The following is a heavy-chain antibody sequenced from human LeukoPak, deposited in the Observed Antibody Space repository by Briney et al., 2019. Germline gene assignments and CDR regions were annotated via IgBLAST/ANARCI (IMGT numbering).Heavy chain of an antibody. J-gene: IGHJ5*02. CDR3: ARDLDTSGYYSYFDP. V-gene: IGHV3-33*01. CDR1: GFIFSNCG. CDR2: IWSDGSNV. Sequence: GRSLRLSCAASGFIFSNCGMHWARQAPGKGLEWVGVIWSDGSNVKYPDSVKGRFTISRDNSKNTMYLQMNSLRAEDTAVYYCARDLDTSGYYSYFDPWGQGTLVTVSS. D-gene: IGHD3-22*01.